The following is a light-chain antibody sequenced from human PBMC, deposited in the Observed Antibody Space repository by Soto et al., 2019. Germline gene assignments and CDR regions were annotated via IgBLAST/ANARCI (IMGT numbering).Light chain of an antibody. CDR2: GAV. CDR1: QSISSW. CDR3: QQANSFPIT. J-gene: IGKJ5*01. V-gene: IGKV1-12*01. Sequence: DIQMTQSPSTLSASVGDRVTITCRASQSISSWLAWYQQKPGKAPKLLMYGAVSLQSGVPSRFSGSGSGTDFTLTISSLQPEDCAIYFCQQANSFPITFGQGTRLEI.